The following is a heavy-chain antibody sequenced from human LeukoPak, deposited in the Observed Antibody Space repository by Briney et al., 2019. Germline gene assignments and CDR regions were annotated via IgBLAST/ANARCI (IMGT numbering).Heavy chain of an antibody. CDR3: AKDPISSGYYLISAWFDP. D-gene: IGHD3-22*01. CDR2: ISGSGGST. CDR1: GFTFSSYA. J-gene: IGHJ5*02. V-gene: IGHV3-23*01. Sequence: GSLRLSCAASGFTFSSYAMSWVRQAPGKGLEWVSAISGSGGSTYYADSVKGRFTISRDNSKNTLYLQMNSLRAADTAVYYCAKDPISSGYYLISAWFDPWGQGTLVTVSS.